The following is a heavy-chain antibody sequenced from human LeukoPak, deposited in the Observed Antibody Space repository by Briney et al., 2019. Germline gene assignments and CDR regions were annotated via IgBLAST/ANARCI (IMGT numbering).Heavy chain of an antibody. CDR1: GGSISSYY. CDR2: IYRSGST. CDR3: AREGSWHNWFDP. D-gene: IGHD6-13*01. Sequence: PSETLSLTCTVSGGSISSYYWSWIRQPAGKGPEWIGRIYRSGSTDYSPSLKSRVTMSVDTSKNQFSLKLTSVTAADTAVYYCAREGSWHNWFDPWSQGTLVTVSS. V-gene: IGHV4-4*07. J-gene: IGHJ5*02.